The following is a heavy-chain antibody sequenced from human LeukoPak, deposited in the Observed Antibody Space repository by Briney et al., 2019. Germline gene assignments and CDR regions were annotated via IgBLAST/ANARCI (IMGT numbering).Heavy chain of an antibody. CDR1: GFTFSSYG. V-gene: IGHV3-30*03. CDR2: ISYDGSNK. J-gene: IGHJ4*02. D-gene: IGHD3-3*01. Sequence: GGSLRLSCAASGFTFSSYGMHWVRQAPGKGLEWVAVISYDGSNKYYADSVKGRFTISRDNSKNTLYLQMNSLRAEDTAVYYCARELWSGYFHRLDYWGQGTLVTVSS. CDR3: ARELWSGYFHRLDY.